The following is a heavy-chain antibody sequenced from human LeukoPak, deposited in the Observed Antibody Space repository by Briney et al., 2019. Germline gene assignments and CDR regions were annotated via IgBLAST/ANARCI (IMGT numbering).Heavy chain of an antibody. CDR2: IYTSGST. CDR1: GGSISSYY. D-gene: IGHD6-19*01. CDR3: ARVRSSGWNRALDY. J-gene: IGHJ4*02. Sequence: PSETLSLTCTVSGGSISSYYWGWIRQPAGKGLEWIGRIYTSGSTNYNPSLKSRVTMSVDTSKNQFSLKLSSVTAADTAVYYYARVRSSGWNRALDYWGQGTLVTVSS. V-gene: IGHV4-4*07.